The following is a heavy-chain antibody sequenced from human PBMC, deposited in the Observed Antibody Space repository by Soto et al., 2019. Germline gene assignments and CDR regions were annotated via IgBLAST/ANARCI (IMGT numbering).Heavy chain of an antibody. CDR3: AKDAVYGDGLWLVAE. CDR2: ITGSGGTI. V-gene: IGHV3-23*01. J-gene: IGHJ4*02. CDR1: GFTFSKYA. Sequence: DVQLLESGGGLVQPGGSLRLSCAASGFTFSKYAMIWVRQAPGKGQEWVSGITGSGGTIEYAASVKGRFTISRDNSKNTVYLQMNSLRAEDTAMYYCAKDAVYGDGLWLVAEWGQGTLVTVS. D-gene: IGHD2-21*02.